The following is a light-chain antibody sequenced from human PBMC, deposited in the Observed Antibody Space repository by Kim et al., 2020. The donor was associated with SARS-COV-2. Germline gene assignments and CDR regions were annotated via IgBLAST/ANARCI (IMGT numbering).Light chain of an antibody. J-gene: IGKJ4*01. V-gene: IGKV1-6*01. Sequence: ASVGDKVTITCRASQAISTDLGWYQQKPGKAHKLLIYGTSTLQSGVPSRFSGSGSGTEFTLTISCLQSEDFASYYCLQYYSYPLTFGGGTKVDIK. CDR2: GTS. CDR1: QAISTD. CDR3: LQYYSYPLT.